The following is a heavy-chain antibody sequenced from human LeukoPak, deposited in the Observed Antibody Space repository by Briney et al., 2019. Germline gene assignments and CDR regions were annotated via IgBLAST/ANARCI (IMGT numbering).Heavy chain of an antibody. V-gene: IGHV3-7*01. D-gene: IGHD2-15*01. CDR2: IKQDGSEK. CDR3: ARGYCSGGSCWDY. J-gene: IGHJ4*02. CDR1: GGSFSGYY. Sequence: ETLSLTCAVYGGSFSGYYWSWVRQAPGKGLEWVANIKQDGSEKYYVDSVKGRFTISRDNAKNSLYLQMNSLRAEDTAVYYCARGYCSGGSCWDYWGQGTLVTVSS.